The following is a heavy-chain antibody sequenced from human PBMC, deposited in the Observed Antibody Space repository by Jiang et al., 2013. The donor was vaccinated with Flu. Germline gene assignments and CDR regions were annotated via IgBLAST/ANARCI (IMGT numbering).Heavy chain of an antibody. J-gene: IGHJ4*02. CDR2: TYYRSKWYN. D-gene: IGHD3-22*01. V-gene: IGHV6-1*01. CDR1: GDSVSSNSAA. Sequence: SLTCAISGDSVSSNSAAWNWIRQSPSRGLEWLGRTYYRSKWYNDYAVSVKSRITINPDTSKNQFSLQLNSVTPEDTAVYYCARARYYYDSSGYYDYWGQGTLVTVSS. CDR3: ARARYYYDSSGYYDY.